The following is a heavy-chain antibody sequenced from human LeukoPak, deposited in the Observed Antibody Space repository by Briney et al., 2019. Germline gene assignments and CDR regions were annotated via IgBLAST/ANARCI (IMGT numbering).Heavy chain of an antibody. Sequence: PSETLCLTRTVSGGSISSYYWSWIRHPPGKGLEWMGYIYYSGSTNYNTSLPCRVTISVDTSKNQFTLKLSSVTAADTAVYYSARGTRGYSYVVRPYYMDVWGKGTTVTISS. J-gene: IGHJ6*03. CDR2: IYYSGST. V-gene: IGHV4-59*01. CDR1: GGSISSYY. CDR3: ARGTRGYSYVVRPYYMDV. D-gene: IGHD5-18*01.